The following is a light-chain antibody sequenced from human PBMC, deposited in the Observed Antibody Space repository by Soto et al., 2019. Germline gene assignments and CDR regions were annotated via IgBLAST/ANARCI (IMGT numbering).Light chain of an antibody. CDR1: SSDVGGYNY. J-gene: IGLJ2*01. V-gene: IGLV2-14*03. CDR2: DVT. CDR3: SSYTTSNTVV. Sequence: QSVLTQPASVSAYPGQSITISSSGTSSDVGGYNYVSWYQQRPGKAPQLLIYDVTNRPSGVSYRFSGSKSGSTASLTISGLQAEDEADYYCSSYTTSNTVVFGGGTKATV.